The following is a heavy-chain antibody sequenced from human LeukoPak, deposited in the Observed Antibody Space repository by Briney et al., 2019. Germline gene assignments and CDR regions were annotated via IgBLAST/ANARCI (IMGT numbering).Heavy chain of an antibody. CDR3: AKDRDYDFWSGYYY. CDR1: GFTFSSYA. Sequence: GGSLRLSCAASGFTFSSYAMSWVRQAPXXXXXWVSAISGSGGSTYYADSVKGRFTISRDSSKNTLYLQMNSLRAEDTAVYYCAKDRDYDFWSGYYYWGQGTLVTVSS. J-gene: IGHJ4*02. CDR2: ISGSGGST. D-gene: IGHD3-3*01. V-gene: IGHV3-23*01.